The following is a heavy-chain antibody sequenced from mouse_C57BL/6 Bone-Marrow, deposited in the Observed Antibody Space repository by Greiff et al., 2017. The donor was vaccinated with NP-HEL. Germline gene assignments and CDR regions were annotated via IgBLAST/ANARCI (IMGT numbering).Heavy chain of an antibody. CDR2: IDPETGGT. J-gene: IGHJ3*01. Sequence: QVQLQQSGAELVRPGASVTLSCKASGYTFTDYEMHWVKQTPVHGLEWIGAIDPETGGTAYNQKFKGKAILTADKSSSTAYMELRSLTSEDSAVYYCTGPGSAWFAYWGQGTLVTVSA. V-gene: IGHV1-15*01. CDR1: GYTFTDYE. CDR3: TGPGSAWFAY. D-gene: IGHD1-3*01.